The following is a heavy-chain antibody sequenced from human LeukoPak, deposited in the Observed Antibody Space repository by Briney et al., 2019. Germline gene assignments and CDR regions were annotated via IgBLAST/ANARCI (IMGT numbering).Heavy chain of an antibody. CDR2: IIPILGIA. Sequence: SVKVSCKASGGTFSSYAISWVRQAPGQGLEWMGRIIPILGIANYAQKFQGRVTITADKSTSTAYMELSSLRSEDTAVYYCARDIVVVTAINPSFDYWGQGTLVTVSS. V-gene: IGHV1-69*04. CDR3: ARDIVVVTAINPSFDY. D-gene: IGHD2-21*02. CDR1: GGTFSSYA. J-gene: IGHJ4*02.